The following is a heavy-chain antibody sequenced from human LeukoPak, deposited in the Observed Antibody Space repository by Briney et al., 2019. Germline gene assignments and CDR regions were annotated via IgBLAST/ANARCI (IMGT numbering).Heavy chain of an antibody. V-gene: IGHV3-33*06. CDR1: GFTFSSYG. CDR3: AKDRETYYYDSSGLDY. Sequence: PGRSLRLSCAASGFTFSSYGMHWVRQAPGKGLEWVAVIWYDGSNKYYADSVKGRFTISRDNSKNTLYLQMNSLRAEDTAVYYCAKDRETYYYDSSGLDYWGQGNPGHRPL. J-gene: IGHJ4*02. CDR2: IWYDGSNK. D-gene: IGHD3-22*01.